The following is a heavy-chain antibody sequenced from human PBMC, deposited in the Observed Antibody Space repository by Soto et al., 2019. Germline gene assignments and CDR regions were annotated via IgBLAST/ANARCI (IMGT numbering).Heavy chain of an antibody. V-gene: IGHV3-9*01. CDR2: ISWNSDSI. CDR1: GFTFGDYA. J-gene: IGHJ4*02. D-gene: IGHD6-13*01. Sequence: EVQLVESGGGLVQPGRSLRLSCAASGFTFGDYAMHWVRQTPGKGLEWVSCISWNSDSIAYADSVKGRFTISRDNAKHSLYLQLNSLRAEDTALYYCTKDIGSSYFTYYFDSWGQGTLVTVS. CDR3: TKDIGSSYFTYYFDS.